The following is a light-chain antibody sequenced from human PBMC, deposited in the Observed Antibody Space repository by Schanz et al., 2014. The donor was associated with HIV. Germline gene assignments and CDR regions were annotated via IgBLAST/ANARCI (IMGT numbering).Light chain of an antibody. J-gene: IGLJ2*01. CDR3: CSYAGSSTYVV. V-gene: IGLV2-14*03. Sequence: QSALTQPASVSGSPGQSITISCTGTSSDVGYYNYVSWYQQHPGKAPKLMIYDVSNRPSGLSNRFSGSKSGNTASLTISGLHAGDEADYYCCSYAGSSTYVVFGGGTKLTVL. CDR1: SSDVGYYNY. CDR2: DVS.